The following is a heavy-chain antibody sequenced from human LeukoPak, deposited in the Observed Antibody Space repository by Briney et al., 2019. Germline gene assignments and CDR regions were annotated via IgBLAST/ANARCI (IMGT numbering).Heavy chain of an antibody. V-gene: IGHV1-2*02. CDR1: GYTFTGYY. D-gene: IGHD3-10*01. CDR2: INPNSGST. J-gene: IGHJ4*02. Sequence: ASVKVSCKASGYTFTGYYMHWVRQAPGQGLEWMGWINPNSGSTNYAQKFQGRVTMTRDTSISTAYMELSRLRSDDTAVYYCARDRGAGTTALYYFDYWGQGTLVTVSS. CDR3: ARDRGAGTTALYYFDY.